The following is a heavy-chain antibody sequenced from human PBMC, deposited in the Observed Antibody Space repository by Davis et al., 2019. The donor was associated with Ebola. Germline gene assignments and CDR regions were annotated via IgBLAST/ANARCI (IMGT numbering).Heavy chain of an antibody. D-gene: IGHD6-13*01. CDR1: GFTFISYW. V-gene: IGHV3-7*01. CDR2: IKQAGSAK. CDR3: ARNQRQQLEYWFDP. J-gene: IGHJ5*02. Sequence: GGSLRLSFAAPGFTFISYWMNWVRQAPGKGLEWLANIKQAGSAKYYVDSVKDRFSISRDNAKNSLYLQMNGLRAEDTAVYYCARNQRQQLEYWFDPWGQGTLVTVSS.